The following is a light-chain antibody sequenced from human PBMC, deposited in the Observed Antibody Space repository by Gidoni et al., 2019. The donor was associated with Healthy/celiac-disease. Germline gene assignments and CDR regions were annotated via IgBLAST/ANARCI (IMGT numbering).Light chain of an antibody. CDR2: DAS. V-gene: IGKV3-11*01. CDR3: QQPSNFFT. J-gene: IGKJ3*01. Sequence: EIVLTQSPATLSLSPGERATLSCRASQSVSSYLAWYQQKPGQAPRLLIYDASNRATGIPARFSGSGSGTDFTLTISSLEPEDFAVYYCQQPSNFFTFGPXTKVDIK. CDR1: QSVSSY.